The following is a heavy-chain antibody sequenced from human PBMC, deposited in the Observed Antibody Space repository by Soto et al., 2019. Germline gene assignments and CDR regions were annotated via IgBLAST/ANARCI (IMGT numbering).Heavy chain of an antibody. J-gene: IGHJ4*01. D-gene: IGHD5-18*01. CDR3: ARDRDTYGLNFFDY. Sequence: EVPLVESGGGLVQPGGSLRLSCSASGFTFSTYWMHWVRQAPGKGLVWVSRINTDGSTTTYADSVKGRFTISRDNAKNTLYLQMNSLRADDTAVYYCARDRDTYGLNFFDYWGQEPWSPSPQ. CDR1: GFTFSTYW. V-gene: IGHV3-74*01. CDR2: INTDGSTT.